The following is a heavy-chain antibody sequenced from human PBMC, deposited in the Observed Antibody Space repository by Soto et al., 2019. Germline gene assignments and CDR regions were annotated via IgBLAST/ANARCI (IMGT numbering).Heavy chain of an antibody. V-gene: IGHV4-31*03. Sequence: QVQLQESGPGLVKPSQTLSLTCTVSGGSISRGGYFWSWIRQHPGKGLEWIGFIYYSGSTYYNPSLQSRVTMSVDTSKNQFSLKLSSVTAADTAVYYCAREGAAPYYYDGMDVWGQGTTVTVSS. CDR1: GGSISRGGYF. J-gene: IGHJ6*02. CDR2: IYYSGST. CDR3: AREGAAPYYYDGMDV. D-gene: IGHD6-6*01.